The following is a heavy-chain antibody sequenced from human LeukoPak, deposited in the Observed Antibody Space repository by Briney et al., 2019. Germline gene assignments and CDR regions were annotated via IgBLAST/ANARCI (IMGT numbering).Heavy chain of an antibody. CDR2: INHSGST. V-gene: IGHV4-34*01. J-gene: IGHJ4*02. CDR1: GGSFSGYY. CDR3: ARDRGDFWSGYYSHYFDY. D-gene: IGHD3-3*01. Sequence: SETLSLTXAVYGGSFSGYYWSWIRQPPGKGLEWIGEINHSGSTNYNPSLKSRVTISVDTSKNQFSLKLSSVTAADTAVYYCARDRGDFWSGYYSHYFDYWGQGTLVTVSS.